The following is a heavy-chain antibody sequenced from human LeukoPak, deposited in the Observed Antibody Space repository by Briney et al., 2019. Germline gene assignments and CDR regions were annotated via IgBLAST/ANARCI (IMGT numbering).Heavy chain of an antibody. V-gene: IGHV3-21*01. CDR1: GFIFSNYS. D-gene: IGHD2-15*01. J-gene: IGHJ4*02. CDR3: ARDYVDIVVVVAATPNFDY. Sequence: GGSLRLSCAASGFIFSNYSMDWVRQDPGKELEWVSSISSSSSYIYYADSVKGRFTISRDNAKNSLYLQMNSLRAEDTAVYYCARDYVDIVVVVAATPNFDYWGQGTLVTVSS. CDR2: ISSSSSYI.